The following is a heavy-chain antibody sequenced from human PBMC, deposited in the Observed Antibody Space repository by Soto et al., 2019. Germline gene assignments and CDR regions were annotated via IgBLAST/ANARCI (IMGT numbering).Heavy chain of an antibody. D-gene: IGHD6-13*01. Sequence: ASVKVPCKASGYTFTGYYMHWVRQAPGQGLEWMGWINPNSGGTNYAQKFQGWVTMTRDTSISTAYMELSRLRSDDTAVYYCAREGIAAAGTGDYWGQGTLVPVSS. CDR3: AREGIAAAGTGDY. CDR2: INPNSGGT. CDR1: GYTFTGYY. J-gene: IGHJ4*02. V-gene: IGHV1-2*04.